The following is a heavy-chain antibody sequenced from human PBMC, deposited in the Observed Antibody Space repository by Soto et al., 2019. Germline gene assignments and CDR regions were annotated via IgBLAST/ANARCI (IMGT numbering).Heavy chain of an antibody. Sequence: ASVKVSCKASGYTFTSYDINWVRQATGQGLEWMGWMNPNSGNTGYAQKFQGRDTMTRNTSISTALMELSSLKFEDTAVYYCARGVNSPDYVDYWGQGTLVNVSS. CDR3: ARGVNSPDYVDY. CDR2: MNPNSGNT. V-gene: IGHV1-8*01. J-gene: IGHJ4*02. CDR1: GYTFTSYD. D-gene: IGHD3-10*01.